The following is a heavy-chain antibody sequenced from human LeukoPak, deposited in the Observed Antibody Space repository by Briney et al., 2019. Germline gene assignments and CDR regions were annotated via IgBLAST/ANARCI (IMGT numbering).Heavy chain of an antibody. CDR2: INPNSGGT. CDR1: GYTFTGYY. D-gene: IGHD1-26*01. CDR3: ARPAVRGSYYYYFDY. Sequence: ASVKVSCKASGYTFTGYYMHWVRQAPGQGLEWMGWINPNSGGTNYAQKFQGRVTMTRDTSISTAYMELSRLRSDDTAVYYCARPAVRGSYYYYFDYWSQGTLVTVSS. J-gene: IGHJ4*02. V-gene: IGHV1-2*02.